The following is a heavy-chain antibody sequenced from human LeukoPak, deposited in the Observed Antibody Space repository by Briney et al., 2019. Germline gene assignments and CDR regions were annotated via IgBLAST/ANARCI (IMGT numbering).Heavy chain of an antibody. Sequence: SETLSLTCTVSGVSISSYYWSWIRQPAGKGLEWIGRIYTSGSTNYNPSLKSRVTMSVDTSKNQFSLKLSSVTAADTAVYYCARLAGYSSSSKVYYYYYMDVCGKGTTLTVSS. J-gene: IGHJ6*03. D-gene: IGHD6-6*01. CDR1: GVSISSYY. CDR3: ARLAGYSSSSKVYYYYYMDV. CDR2: IYTSGST. V-gene: IGHV4-4*07.